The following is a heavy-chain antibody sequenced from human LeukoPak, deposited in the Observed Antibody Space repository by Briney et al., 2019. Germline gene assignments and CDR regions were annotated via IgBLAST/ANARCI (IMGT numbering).Heavy chain of an antibody. D-gene: IGHD6-13*01. CDR3: AKTAAGDPLFDY. V-gene: IGHV4-59*01. CDR2: IYYSGST. CDR1: GGSISSYY. Sequence: PSETLSLTCTVSGGSISSYYWSWIRQPPGKGLEWIGYIYYSGSTNYNPSLKSRVTISVDTSKNQFSLKLSSVTAADTAVYYCAKTAAGDPLFDYWGQGTLVTVSS. J-gene: IGHJ4*02.